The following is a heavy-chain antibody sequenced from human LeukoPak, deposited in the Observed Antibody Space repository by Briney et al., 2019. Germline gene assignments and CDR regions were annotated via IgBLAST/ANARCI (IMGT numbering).Heavy chain of an antibody. V-gene: IGHV3-23*01. CDR2: ISAGGGST. D-gene: IGHD3-3*01. CDR3: AKMGTLDENYDFWSGYYFIWGSNDY. J-gene: IGHJ4*02. CDR1: GFTFSSYA. Sequence: PGGSLRLSSAASGFTFSSYAMSWVRQAPGQGLEWVSAISAGGGSTYYADSVKGRFTISRDNSKNTLYLQMNSPRAEDTAVYYCAKMGTLDENYDFWSGYYFIWGSNDYWGQGTLVTVSS.